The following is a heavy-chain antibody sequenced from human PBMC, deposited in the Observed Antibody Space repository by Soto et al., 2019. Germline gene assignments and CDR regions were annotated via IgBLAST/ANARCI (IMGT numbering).Heavy chain of an antibody. J-gene: IGHJ4*02. CDR1: GGSISSGGYY. V-gene: IGHV4-31*03. D-gene: IGHD3-10*01. Sequence: SETLSLTCTVSGGSISSGGYYWSWIRQHPGKGLEWIGYIYYSGSTYYNPSLKSRVTISVDTSKNQFSLKLSSVTAADTAFYYCARDPGADPMEFWGQGTLVTVSS. CDR3: ARDPGADPMEF. CDR2: IYYSGST.